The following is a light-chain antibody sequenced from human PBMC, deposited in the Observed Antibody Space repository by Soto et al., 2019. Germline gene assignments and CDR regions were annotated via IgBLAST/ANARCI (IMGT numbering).Light chain of an antibody. J-gene: IGKJ1*01. V-gene: IGKV1-5*03. CDR1: QSISSW. Sequence: IKMTQSPSTLSASVGDRVTITCRASQSISSWLAWYQQKPGKAPKLLIYKASSLESGVPSRFSGSGSGTDFTLTISSLQPDEFATYYCQQYNSYWTFGQGTKVEIK. CDR3: QQYNSYWT. CDR2: KAS.